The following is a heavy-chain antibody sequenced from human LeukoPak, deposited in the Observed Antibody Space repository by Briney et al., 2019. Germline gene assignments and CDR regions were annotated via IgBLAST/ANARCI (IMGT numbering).Heavy chain of an antibody. J-gene: IGHJ4*02. CDR3: ARVRIAASGLDY. V-gene: IGHV3-21*01. Sequence: PGGSLRLSCAASGLTFRSYAVTWVRQTPGKGLEWISSITGSGTGTQYADSVKGRFTISRDNAKNSLYLQMNSLRVEDTAVYYCARVRIAASGLDYWGQGTLVTVSS. D-gene: IGHD6-13*01. CDR2: ITGSGTGT. CDR1: GLTFRSYA.